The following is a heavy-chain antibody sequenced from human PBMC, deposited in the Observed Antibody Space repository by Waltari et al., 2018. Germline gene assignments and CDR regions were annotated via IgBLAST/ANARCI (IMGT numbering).Heavy chain of an antibody. CDR1: GFTFSSCA. J-gene: IGHJ4*02. D-gene: IGHD1-26*01. CDR3: ARHMLALGDGDS. CDR2: VSIDGNTK. Sequence: QVQLVESGGGVVQPGGSLRLSCAASGFTFSSCAMHWVRQAPGKGLEWVAFVSIDGNTKFYADSVKGRFTMSRDNSKNTVYLQMNSLTTEDTAVYYCARHMLALGDGDSWGQGILVTVAS. V-gene: IGHV3-30*02.